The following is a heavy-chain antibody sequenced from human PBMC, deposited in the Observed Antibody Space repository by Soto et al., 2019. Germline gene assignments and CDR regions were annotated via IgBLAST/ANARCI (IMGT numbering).Heavy chain of an antibody. Sequence: GGSLRLSCAASGFTFSNAWMRWVRQAPGKGLEWVGRIKSKTDGGTTDYAAPVKGRFTISRDDSKNTLYLQMNSLKTEDTAVYYCTTDVELGLEWLLSNFDYWGQGTLVTVSS. V-gene: IGHV3-15*01. J-gene: IGHJ4*02. CDR3: TTDVELGLEWLLSNFDY. CDR2: IKSKTDGGTT. CDR1: GFTFSNAW. D-gene: IGHD3-3*01.